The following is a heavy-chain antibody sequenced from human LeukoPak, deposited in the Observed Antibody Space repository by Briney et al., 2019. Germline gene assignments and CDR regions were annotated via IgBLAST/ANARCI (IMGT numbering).Heavy chain of an antibody. J-gene: IGHJ4*02. CDR2: ISSSSSYT. CDR3: ARVLNYYDSSGYYFSY. D-gene: IGHD3-22*01. Sequence: GGSLRLSCAASGFTFSDYYMSWIRQAPGKGLEWVSYISSSSSYTNYADSVKGRFTISRDNAKNSLYLQMNCLRAEDTAVYYCARVLNYYDSSGYYFSYWGQGTLVTVSS. V-gene: IGHV3-11*06. CDR1: GFTFSDYY.